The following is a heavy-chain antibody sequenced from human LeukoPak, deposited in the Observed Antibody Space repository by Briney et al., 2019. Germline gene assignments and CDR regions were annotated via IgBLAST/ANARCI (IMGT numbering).Heavy chain of an antibody. V-gene: IGHV3-30-3*01. CDR1: GFTFSSYA. J-gene: IGHJ2*01. CDR2: ISYDGSNK. Sequence: GGSLRLSCAASGFTFSSYAMHWVRQAPGKGLEWVAVISYDGSNKYYADSVKGRFTICRDNSKNTLYLQMNSLRAEDTAVYYCARGSTHYDSSGSTFYWYFDLWGRGTLVTVSS. CDR3: ARGSTHYDSSGSTFYWYFDL. D-gene: IGHD3-22*01.